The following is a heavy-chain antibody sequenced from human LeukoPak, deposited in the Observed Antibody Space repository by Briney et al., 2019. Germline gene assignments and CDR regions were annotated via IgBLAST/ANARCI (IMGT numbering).Heavy chain of an antibody. J-gene: IGHJ4*01. Sequence: AGGSLRLSCAASGFTFSSYAMSWVRQAPGKGLEWVSAISGSGGSTYYADSVKGRFTISRDNSKNTLYLQMNSLRAEDTAVYYCAKGDDYNYFHSSGYFDYWGHGTLVTVSS. V-gene: IGHV3-23*01. CDR2: ISGSGGST. CDR3: AKGDDYNYFHSSGYFDY. D-gene: IGHD3-22*01. CDR1: GFTFSSYA.